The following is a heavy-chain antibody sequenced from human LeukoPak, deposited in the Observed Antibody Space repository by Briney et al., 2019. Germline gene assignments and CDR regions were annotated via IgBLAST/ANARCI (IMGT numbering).Heavy chain of an antibody. CDR3: ARKSPFAFDI. Sequence: PSETLSLTCTVSGGSISSYYWSWIRQTPGKGLEWIGYIYYSGSTNYNPSPKSRVTISVDTSKNQFSLKLSSVTAADTAVYYCARKSPFAFDIWGQGTMVTVSS. J-gene: IGHJ3*02. CDR1: GGSISSYY. CDR2: IYYSGST. V-gene: IGHV4-59*01.